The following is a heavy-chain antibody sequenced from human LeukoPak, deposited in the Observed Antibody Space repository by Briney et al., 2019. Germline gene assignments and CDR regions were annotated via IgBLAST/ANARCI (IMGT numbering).Heavy chain of an antibody. D-gene: IGHD4-17*01. Sequence: SETLSLTCTVSGGSISSYYWSWIRQHPGKGLEWIGYIYYSGSTYYNPSLKSRVTISVDTSKNQFSLKLSSVTAADTAVYYCARGLDYGDYVDDYWGQGTLVTVSS. V-gene: IGHV4-59*06. CDR1: GGSISSYY. J-gene: IGHJ4*02. CDR3: ARGLDYGDYVDDY. CDR2: IYYSGST.